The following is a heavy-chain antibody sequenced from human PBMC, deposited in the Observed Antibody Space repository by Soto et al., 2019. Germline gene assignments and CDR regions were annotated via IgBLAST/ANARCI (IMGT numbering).Heavy chain of an antibody. CDR1: GFSLSDYA. CDR2: ISSDSRTI. V-gene: IGHV3-48*02. D-gene: IGHD3-3*01. Sequence: GGSLRLSCVASGFSLSDYAVNWVRQAPGKGLEWVSFISSDSRTIYYADTVEGRFTVSRDNARNSVSLQMDSLRDEDAAVYYCARIKLVEWFFINVDVYDMDVWGQGAPVTVSS. J-gene: IGHJ6*02. CDR3: ARIKLVEWFFINVDVYDMDV.